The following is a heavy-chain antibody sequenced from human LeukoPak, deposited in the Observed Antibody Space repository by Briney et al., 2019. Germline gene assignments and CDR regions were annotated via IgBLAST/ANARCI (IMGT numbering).Heavy chain of an antibody. CDR1: TXXS. Sequence: TXXSXHXXRQTPGKGLEWMGGLHPEDREVIYAQKFQGRVTMTEDSSTDTAYMDLRSLRSEDTAVYYCATAEQLVWGQGTLVTVSS. D-gene: IGHD6-6*01. J-gene: IGHJ4*02. CDR2: LHPEDREV. CDR3: ATAEQLV. V-gene: IGHV1-24*01.